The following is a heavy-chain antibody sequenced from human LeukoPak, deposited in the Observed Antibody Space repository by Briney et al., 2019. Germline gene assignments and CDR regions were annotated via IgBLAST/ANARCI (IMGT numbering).Heavy chain of an antibody. Sequence: GGSLRLSCTVSGFTVSSNSMSWVRQAPGKGLEWVSFIYSDNTHYSDSVKGRFTISRDNSKNTLYLQMNSLRAEDTAVYYCAKDLDRRRFLEWLLLGWFDPWGQGTLVTVSS. CDR1: GFTVSSNS. CDR3: AKDLDRRRFLEWLLLGWFDP. V-gene: IGHV3-53*01. J-gene: IGHJ5*02. D-gene: IGHD3-3*01. CDR2: IYSDNT.